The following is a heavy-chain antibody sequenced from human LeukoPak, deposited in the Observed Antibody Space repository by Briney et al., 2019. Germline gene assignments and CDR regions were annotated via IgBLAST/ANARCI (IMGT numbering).Heavy chain of an antibody. Sequence: ASVKVSCKASGYTFTGYYMHWVRQAPGQGLEWMGWINPNSGGTNYAQKFQGRVTMTRDTSISTAYMELSRLRSDDTAVYYCARAGSIVGATSAYCQHWGQGTLVTVSS. J-gene: IGHJ1*01. CDR1: GYTFTGYY. V-gene: IGHV1-2*02. CDR2: INPNSGGT. D-gene: IGHD1-26*01. CDR3: ARAGSIVGATSAYCQH.